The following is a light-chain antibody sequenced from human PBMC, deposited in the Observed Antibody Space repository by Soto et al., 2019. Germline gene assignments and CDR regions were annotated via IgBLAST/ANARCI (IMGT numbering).Light chain of an antibody. CDR3: HQRQSWPRT. J-gene: IGKJ1*01. CDR1: HYINTR. CDR2: QNS. Sequence: EIVLTQSPATLSSFTGDRVTLSCRASHYINTRLAWYQHRPGQAPRLLLYQNSIRAAGMPARFSASGSGTYFTLTISDVQPEDFALYYWHQRQSWPRTFGQRAKVDIK. V-gene: IGKV3-11*01.